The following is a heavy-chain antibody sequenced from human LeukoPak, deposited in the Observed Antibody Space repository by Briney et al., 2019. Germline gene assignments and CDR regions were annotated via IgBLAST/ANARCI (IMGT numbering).Heavy chain of an antibody. J-gene: IGHJ4*02. CDR1: GGSISSSNW. Sequence: SETLSLTWAVSGGSISSSNWWSWVRQPPGKGLEWIGEIYHSGSTNYNPCLKSRVTISVDKSKNQFSLKLSSVTAADTAVYYCARRPMTTVTTGYYWGQGTLVTVSS. CDR3: ARRPMTTVTTGYY. CDR2: IYHSGST. V-gene: IGHV4-4*02. D-gene: IGHD4-17*01.